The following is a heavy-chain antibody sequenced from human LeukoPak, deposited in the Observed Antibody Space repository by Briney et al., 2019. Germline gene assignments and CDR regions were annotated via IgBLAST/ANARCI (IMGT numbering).Heavy chain of an antibody. V-gene: IGHV3-48*03. Sequence: PGGSLRLSCAASGFTFSNYEMNWVRQAPGKGLEWVSYISGRGSTVYYADSVKGRFTISRGNARNSLYLQMNSLRAEDTAVYYCARDRYSGYDFGYYGMDVWGQGTTVTVSS. CDR3: ARDRYSGYDFGYYGMDV. CDR1: GFTFSNYE. D-gene: IGHD5-12*01. J-gene: IGHJ6*02. CDR2: ISGRGSTV.